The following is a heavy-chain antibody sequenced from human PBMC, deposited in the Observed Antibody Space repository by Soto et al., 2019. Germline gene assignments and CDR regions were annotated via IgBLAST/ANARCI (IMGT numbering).Heavy chain of an antibody. J-gene: IGHJ2*01. D-gene: IGHD3-9*01. CDR1: GFTFSSYA. V-gene: IGHV3-23*01. Sequence: EVQLLESGGGLVQPGGSLRLSCAASGFTFSSYAMTWVRQAPGKGLEWVAAIGGTGDQIFYADYVRGRFTIPRDNSKNALYLQMNSLRAEDTAVYYCARGPYFSWNLDVWGRGTLVTVSS. CDR3: ARGPYFSWNLDV. CDR2: IGGTGDQI.